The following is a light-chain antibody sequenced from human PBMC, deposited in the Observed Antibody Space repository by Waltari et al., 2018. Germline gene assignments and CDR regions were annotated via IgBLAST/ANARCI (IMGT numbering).Light chain of an antibody. CDR3: QQYYSIPLT. V-gene: IGKV4-1*01. CDR1: QSVLYSANNKDY. J-gene: IGKJ4*01. CDR2: WAS. Sequence: DIVMTQSPDALAVSLDERATLNRKSSQSVLYSANNKDYIAWYQQKPGQPAKMLIYWASTREFGVPDRFSGSGSGTDFTLTISSLQAEDVAVYYCQQYYSIPLTFGGGTKVEIK.